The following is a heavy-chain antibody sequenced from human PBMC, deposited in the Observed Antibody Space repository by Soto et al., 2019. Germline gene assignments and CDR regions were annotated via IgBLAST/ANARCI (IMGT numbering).Heavy chain of an antibody. CDR1: GGSFSGYY. CDR2: INHSGST. CDR3: ARAWSRFDY. J-gene: IGHJ4*02. V-gene: IGHV4-34*01. Sequence: LSLTCAVYGGSFSGYYWSWIRQPPGKGLEWIGEINHSGSTNYNPSLKSRVTISVDTSKNQFSLKLSSVTAADTAVYYCARAWSRFDYWGQGTLVTVSS. D-gene: IGHD1-1*01.